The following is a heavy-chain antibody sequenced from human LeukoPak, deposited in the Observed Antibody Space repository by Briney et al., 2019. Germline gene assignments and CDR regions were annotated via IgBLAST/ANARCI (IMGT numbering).Heavy chain of an antibody. D-gene: IGHD3-22*01. J-gene: IGHJ4*02. CDR2: INPNSGGT. CDR1: EYTFTGYY. CDR3: AKDPFRWLLRYFDY. Sequence: ASVKVSCKASEYTFTGYYMHWVRQAPGQGLEWMGWINPNSGGTNYAQKFQGRVTMTRDTSISTAYMELSSLRAEDTALYYCAKDPFRWLLRYFDYWGQGTLVTVSS. V-gene: IGHV1-2*02.